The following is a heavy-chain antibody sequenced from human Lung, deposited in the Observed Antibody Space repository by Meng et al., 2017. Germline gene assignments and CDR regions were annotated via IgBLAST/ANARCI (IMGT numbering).Heavy chain of an antibody. CDR2: INHSGST. CDR3: ARGPTTMAHDFDY. D-gene: IGHD4-11*01. J-gene: IGHJ4*02. V-gene: IGHV4-34*01. CDR1: GGSFSDYY. Sequence: QVRLRRRRAGLLKPSETLALPCVVSGGSFSDYYRSWIRQPPGKGLEWIGEINHSGSTNYHPSLESRATISVDTSQNNLSLKLSSVTAADSAVYYCARGPTTMAHDFDYWGQGTLVTVSS.